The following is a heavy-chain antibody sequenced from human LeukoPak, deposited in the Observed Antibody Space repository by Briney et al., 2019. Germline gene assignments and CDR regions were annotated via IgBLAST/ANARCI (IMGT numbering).Heavy chain of an antibody. CDR1: GFTFSSYG. V-gene: IGHV3-74*01. J-gene: IGHJ4*02. CDR3: ARDRNYYDSSGYFRH. CDR2: INSDGSST. Sequence: GWSLRLSCAASGFTFSSYGMHWVRQAPGKGLVWVSRINSDGSSTSYADSVKGRFTISRDNAKNTLYLQMNSLRAEDTAVYYCARDRNYYDSSGYFRHWGQGTLVTVSS. D-gene: IGHD3-22*01.